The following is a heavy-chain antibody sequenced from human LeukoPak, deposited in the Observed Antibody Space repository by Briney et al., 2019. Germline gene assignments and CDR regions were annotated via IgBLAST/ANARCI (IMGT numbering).Heavy chain of an antibody. CDR1: GGSISGYY. D-gene: IGHD1-26*01. V-gene: IGHV4-59*01. CDR3: ASWDSGSDYFDY. Sequence: SETLSLTCTVSGGSISGYYWSWIRQPPGKGLEWIGYIYYSGSTNYNPSLKSRVTISVDTSKNQFSLKLSSVTAADTAVYYCASWDSGSDYFDYWGQGTLVTVSS. CDR2: IYYSGST. J-gene: IGHJ4*02.